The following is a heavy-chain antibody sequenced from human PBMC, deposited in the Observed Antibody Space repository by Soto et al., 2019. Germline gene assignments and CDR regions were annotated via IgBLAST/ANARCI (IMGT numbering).Heavy chain of an antibody. D-gene: IGHD6-13*01. CDR1: GYTLTELP. CDR2: FEPEDGEA. V-gene: IGHV1-24*01. Sequence: ASVKVSCKVSGYTLTELPIHWVRQAPGKGLEWMGGFEPEDGEALYAQNFQGRVTMTADTSTDTAYMELSSLRSEDTAVYYCASLGWHQLASGGDFWGQGTRVTVSS. J-gene: IGHJ4*02. CDR3: ASLGWHQLASGGDF.